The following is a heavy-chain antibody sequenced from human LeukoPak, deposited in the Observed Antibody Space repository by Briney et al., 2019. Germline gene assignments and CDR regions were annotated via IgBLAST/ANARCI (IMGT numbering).Heavy chain of an antibody. Sequence: ASVKVSCKASGYTLTGYYMYWVRQAPGQGLEWMGGINPHSGGTNNAQKIQGGETMTRDTSISTAYIELSTLRSDDTAVYYCAIPPSVGATSYAFDIWGQGTMVTVSS. V-gene: IGHV1-2*02. D-gene: IGHD1-26*01. CDR3: AIPPSVGATSYAFDI. J-gene: IGHJ3*02. CDR2: INPHSGGT. CDR1: GYTLTGYY.